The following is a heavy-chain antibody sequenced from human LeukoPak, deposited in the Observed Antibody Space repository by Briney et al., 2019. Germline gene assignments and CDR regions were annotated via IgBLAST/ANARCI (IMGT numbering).Heavy chain of an antibody. CDR1: GFTFSSYA. CDR2: ISYDGSSK. D-gene: IGHD6-19*01. V-gene: IGHV3-30-3*01. Sequence: GGSLRLSCAASGFTFSSYAMHWVRQAPGKGLEWVAVISYDGSSKYYADSVKGRFTISRDNSKNTLYLQMNSLRAEDTAVYYCARVEGSWLEDYYFDYWGQGTLVTVSS. CDR3: ARVEGSWLEDYYFDY. J-gene: IGHJ4*02.